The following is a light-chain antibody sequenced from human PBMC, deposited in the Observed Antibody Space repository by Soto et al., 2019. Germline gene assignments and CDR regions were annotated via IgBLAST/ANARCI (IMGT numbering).Light chain of an antibody. J-gene: IGKJ1*01. CDR2: GAS. CDR1: QSVSSTF. Sequence: DIVLTQSQGTLSLSPGERATLSCRASQSVSSTFFAWYQQKPGQAPRLLMFGASNRATGIPDRFSGSGSGTDFTLTISRLEPEDFAMYYCQQYGTSPRGTFGQGTKVEVK. V-gene: IGKV3-20*01. CDR3: QQYGTSPRGT.